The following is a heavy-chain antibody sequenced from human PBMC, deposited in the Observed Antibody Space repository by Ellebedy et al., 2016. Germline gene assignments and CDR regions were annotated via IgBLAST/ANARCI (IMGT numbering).Heavy chain of an antibody. CDR3: ARATGGGYNWNYYRYYYYYYMDV. V-gene: IGHV4-34*01. CDR1: GGSFSGYY. J-gene: IGHJ6*03. CDR2: INHSGST. D-gene: IGHD1-7*01. Sequence: SETLSLXCAVYGGSFSGYYWSWIRQPPGKGLAWIGEINHSGSTNYNPSLKSRVTISVDTSKNQFSLKLSSVTAADTAVYYCARATGGGYNWNYYRYYYYYYMDVWGKGTTVTVSS.